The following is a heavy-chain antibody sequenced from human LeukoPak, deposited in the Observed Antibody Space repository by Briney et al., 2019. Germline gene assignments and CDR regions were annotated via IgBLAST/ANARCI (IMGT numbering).Heavy chain of an antibody. CDR1: GFTFSSYS. V-gene: IGHV3-21*01. CDR2: ISSSSSYI. Sequence: PGGSLRLSCAASGFTFSSYSMNWVRQAPGKGLEWVSSISSSSSYIYYADSVKGRFTISRDNAKNSLYLQMNSLRAEDTAVYYCARERITMVRGAPRGMDVWGKGTTVTVSS. CDR3: ARERITMVRGAPRGMDV. J-gene: IGHJ6*04. D-gene: IGHD3-10*01.